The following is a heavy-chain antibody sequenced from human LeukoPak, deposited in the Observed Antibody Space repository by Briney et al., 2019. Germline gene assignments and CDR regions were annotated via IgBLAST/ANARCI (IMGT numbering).Heavy chain of an antibody. D-gene: IGHD3-10*01. V-gene: IGHV5-51*01. Sequence: GESLKISCKDSGYNFASFWIGWVRQMPGKGLEWMGIIHPTDSETLYSPSFQGQVTISVDRSINTAYLQWNSLKASDTAMYYCVRRAYSGSGSTDYWGQGTQVTVSS. J-gene: IGHJ4*02. CDR1: GYNFASFW. CDR2: IHPTDSET. CDR3: VRRAYSGSGSTDY.